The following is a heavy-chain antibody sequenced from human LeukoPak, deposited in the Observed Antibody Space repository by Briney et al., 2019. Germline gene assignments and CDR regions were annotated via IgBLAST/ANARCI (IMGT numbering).Heavy chain of an antibody. D-gene: IGHD4-23*01. Sequence: GGSLRLSCAASGFTFSDYYMSWIRQVPGKGLEWVSYISSSGSTMYYADSVKGRFTISRDNAKNSLYLQMNSLRAEDTALYHCAKERSLNGGYSDGYFDHWGQGTLVTVSS. CDR2: ISSSGSTM. J-gene: IGHJ4*02. CDR1: GFTFSDYY. V-gene: IGHV3-11*01. CDR3: AKERSLNGGYSDGYFDH.